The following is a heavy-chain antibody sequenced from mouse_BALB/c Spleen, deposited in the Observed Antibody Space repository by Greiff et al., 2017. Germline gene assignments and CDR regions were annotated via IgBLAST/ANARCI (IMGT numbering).Heavy chain of an antibody. J-gene: IGHJ3*01. CDR2: ISSGSSTI. CDR1: GFTFSSFG. V-gene: IGHV5-17*02. CDR3: ARWGYTTTSAY. D-gene: IGHD1-1*01. Sequence: VESGGGLVQPGGSRKLSCAASGFTFSSFGMHWVRQAPEKGLEWVAYISSGSSTIYYADTVKGRFTISRDNPKNTLFLQMTSLRSEDTAMYYCARWGYTTTSAYWGQGTLVTVSA.